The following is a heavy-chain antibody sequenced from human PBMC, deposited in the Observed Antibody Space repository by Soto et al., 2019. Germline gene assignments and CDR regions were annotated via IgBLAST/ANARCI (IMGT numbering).Heavy chain of an antibody. V-gene: IGHV3-23*01. CDR1: GFTFSSYA. CDR2: ISGSGGST. J-gene: IGHJ6*02. CDR3: AKSQGYYDFWSGYSGPVGMDV. D-gene: IGHD3-3*01. Sequence: GGSLRLSCAASGFTFSSYAMSWVRQAPGKGLKWVSAISGSGGSTYYADSVKGRFTISRDNSKNTLYLQMNSLRAEDTAVYYCAKSQGYYDFWSGYSGPVGMDVWGQGTTVTVSS.